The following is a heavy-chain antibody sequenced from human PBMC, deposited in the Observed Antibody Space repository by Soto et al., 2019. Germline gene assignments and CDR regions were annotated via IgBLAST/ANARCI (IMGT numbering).Heavy chain of an antibody. J-gene: IGHJ1*01. D-gene: IGHD1-20*01. CDR1: GYTFSTSG. CDR2: IRPDNGNR. V-gene: IGHV1-18*01. Sequence: QVQVLQSGPEVKRPGASVTVSCKTSGYTFSTSGISWVRQAPGQGLEWVGWIRPDNGNRKSAQRLQGRVTWTTDTYASTAYIEFRRLTSADTAMSYCARATESNRYNDWGQGTLVTVSS. CDR3: ARATESNRYND.